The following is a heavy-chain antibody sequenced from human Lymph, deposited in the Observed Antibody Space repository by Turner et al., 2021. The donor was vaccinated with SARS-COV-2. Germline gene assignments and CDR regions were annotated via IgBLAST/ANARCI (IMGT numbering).Heavy chain of an antibody. J-gene: IGHJ4*02. Sequence: EVQLVPSGAEVKKPGESLKISCKGSGYSFPTYWIGWVRQMPGKGLEWMGIIYPGDSDTRYSPSFQGQVTISADKSISTAYLQWSSLKASDTAMYYCARLPIARGYSGYDFYYFDYWGQGTLVTVSS. V-gene: IGHV5-51*01. D-gene: IGHD5-12*01. CDR3: ARLPIARGYSGYDFYYFDY. CDR2: IYPGDSDT. CDR1: GYSFPTYW.